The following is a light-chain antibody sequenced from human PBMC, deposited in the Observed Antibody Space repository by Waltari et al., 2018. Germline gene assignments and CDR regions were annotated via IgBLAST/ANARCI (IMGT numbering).Light chain of an antibody. CDR3: QHSEA. CDR1: QDVINY. Sequence: DIRLTQSPSSLSASVGDRVTITCRASQDVINYINWYQQKPGKAPQLLIYDASTLKTGVPSRFSGRQSGTYFTLTISGLQPEDVGTYYCQHSEAFGQGTTVEI. CDR2: DAS. J-gene: IGKJ1*01. V-gene: IGKV1-33*01.